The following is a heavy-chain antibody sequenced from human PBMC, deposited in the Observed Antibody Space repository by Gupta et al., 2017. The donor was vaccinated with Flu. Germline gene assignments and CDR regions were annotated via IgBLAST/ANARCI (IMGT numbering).Heavy chain of an antibody. D-gene: IGHD3-3*01. J-gene: IGHJ6*02. CDR3: ARDFFWSGLRNYYYGMDV. V-gene: IGHV3-48*01. Sequence: MNWVRQAPGKGLEWVSYISSSSSTIYYADSVKGRFTISRDNAKNSLYLQMNSLRAEDTAVYYCARDFFWSGLRNYYYGMDVWGQGTTVTVSS. CDR2: ISSSSSTI.